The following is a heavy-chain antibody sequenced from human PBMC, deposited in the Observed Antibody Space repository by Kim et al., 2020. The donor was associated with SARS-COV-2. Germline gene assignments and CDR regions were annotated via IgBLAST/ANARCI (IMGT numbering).Heavy chain of an antibody. D-gene: IGHD5-18*01. Sequence: SPSIRRRVTISVDTSKNQFSLTLSSVTAADTAVYYCARRGYNYGFGYFDPWGQGTLVTVSS. J-gene: IGHJ5*02. V-gene: IGHV4-39*01. CDR3: ARRGYNYGFGYFDP.